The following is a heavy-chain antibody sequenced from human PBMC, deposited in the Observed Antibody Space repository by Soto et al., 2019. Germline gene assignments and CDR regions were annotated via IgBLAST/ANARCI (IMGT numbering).Heavy chain of an antibody. CDR2: VSYTGRT. Sequence: QLQLQESGPGLVKPSETLSLTCTVFGGPLNSRSYYWGWIRQPPGKGLEWVGSVSYTGRTYYTPSLKSRVTITVDTSKNQFSLKLNSVTAADTAVYYCARQFTNPNFDPWGQGTLVTVSS. CDR3: ARQFTNPNFDP. CDR1: GGPLNSRSYY. D-gene: IGHD2-8*01. J-gene: IGHJ5*02. V-gene: IGHV4-39*01.